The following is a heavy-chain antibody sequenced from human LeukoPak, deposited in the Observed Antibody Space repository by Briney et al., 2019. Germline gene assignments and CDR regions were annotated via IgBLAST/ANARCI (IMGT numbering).Heavy chain of an antibody. CDR3: ARVARRLGELSHLDY. CDR1: GYTFTGYY. J-gene: IGHJ4*02. CDR2: INPNSGGT. V-gene: IGHV1-2*02. D-gene: IGHD3-16*02. Sequence: ASVKVSCKASGYTFTGYYMHWVRQAPGQGLEWMGWINPNSGGTNYAQKFQGRVTMTRDTSISTAYMELSRLRSDDTAVYYCARVARRLGELSHLDYWGQGTLVTVSS.